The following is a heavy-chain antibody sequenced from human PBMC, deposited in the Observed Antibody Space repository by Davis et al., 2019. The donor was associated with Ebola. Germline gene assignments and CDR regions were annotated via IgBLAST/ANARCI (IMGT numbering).Heavy chain of an antibody. D-gene: IGHD2-15*01. J-gene: IGHJ5*02. CDR1: GYTFTSYG. CDR2: ISAYNGNT. V-gene: IGHV1-18*01. CDR3: ARDLVVVAAPHNWFDP. Sequence: ASVKVSCKASGYTFTSYGISWVRQAPGQGLEWMGWISAYNGNTNYAQKLQGRVTITRDTSASTAYMELSSLRSEDTAVYYCARDLVVVAAPHNWFDPWGQGTLVTVSS.